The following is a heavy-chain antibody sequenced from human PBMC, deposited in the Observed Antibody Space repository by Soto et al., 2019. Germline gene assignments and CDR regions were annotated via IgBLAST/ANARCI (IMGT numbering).Heavy chain of an antibody. CDR3: AKTYSSGRGAFDV. CDR2: ISSGSSTI. D-gene: IGHD6-19*01. Sequence: PGGSLRLSCAASGFTFSSYSINWVRQAPGKGLEWVSYISSGSSTIYYADSVKGRFTISRDNAQNSLYLQMNSLRAEDTAVYYCAKTYSSGRGAFDVWGQGTMVTVSS. V-gene: IGHV3-48*01. J-gene: IGHJ3*01. CDR1: GFTFSSYS.